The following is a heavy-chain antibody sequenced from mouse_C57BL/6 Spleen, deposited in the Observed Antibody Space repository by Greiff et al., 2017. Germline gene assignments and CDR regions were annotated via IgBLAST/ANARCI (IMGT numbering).Heavy chain of an antibody. CDR3: SGYYGSSYYAMDY. D-gene: IGHD1-1*01. V-gene: IGHV2-5*01. CDR1: GFSLTSYG. Sequence: VQLVESGPGLVQPSQSLSITCTVSGFSLTSYGVHWVRQSPGKGLEWLGVIWRGGSTDYNAAFMSRLSITKDNSKSQVFFKMNSLQADDTAIYYCSGYYGSSYYAMDYWGQGTSVTVSS. J-gene: IGHJ4*01. CDR2: IWRGGST.